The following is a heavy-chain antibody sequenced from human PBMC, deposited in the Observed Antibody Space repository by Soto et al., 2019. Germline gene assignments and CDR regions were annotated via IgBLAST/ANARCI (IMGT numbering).Heavy chain of an antibody. CDR3: ARDSSTSYPSHQIQI. J-gene: IGHJ1*01. Sequence: PSETLSLTCTVSGGSISSYYWSWIRQSTGKGLEWIGDVYYGGTTVYNPSLKSRVTISVDKSRNQFSLTLTSVTAADTAVYYCARDSSTSYPSHQIQIWGQCTLVTVS. CDR2: VYYGGTT. V-gene: IGHV4-59*01. D-gene: IGHD2-2*01. CDR1: GGSISSYY.